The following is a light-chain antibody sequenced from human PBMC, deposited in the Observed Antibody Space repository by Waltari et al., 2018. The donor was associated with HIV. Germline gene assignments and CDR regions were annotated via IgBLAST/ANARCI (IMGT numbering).Light chain of an antibody. CDR3: SSYRSSSTWV. CDR2: DVS. V-gene: IGLV2-14*03. CDR1: SSYVGGYNY. Sequence: QSALTQPASVSASPGQSITISCTGTSSYVGGYNYVSWYQQHPGKAPKLMIYDVSNRPSGVSNRFSGSKYGNTASLTISGLQAEDEADYYCSSYRSSSTWVFGGGTKLTVL. J-gene: IGLJ3*02.